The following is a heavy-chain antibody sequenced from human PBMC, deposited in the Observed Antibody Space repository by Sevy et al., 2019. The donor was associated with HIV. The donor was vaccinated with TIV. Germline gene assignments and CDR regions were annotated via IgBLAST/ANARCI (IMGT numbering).Heavy chain of an antibody. CDR3: ASVGTDYYGSGKRGFDY. CDR1: GGTFSSYA. Sequence: ASVKVSCKASGGTFSSYAISWVRQAPGQGLEWMGGIIPIFGTANYAQKFQGRVTITADESTSTAYMELSSLRSEDTAVYYCASVGTDYYGSGKRGFDYWGQGTLVTVSS. CDR2: IIPIFGTA. J-gene: IGHJ4*02. V-gene: IGHV1-69*13. D-gene: IGHD3-10*01.